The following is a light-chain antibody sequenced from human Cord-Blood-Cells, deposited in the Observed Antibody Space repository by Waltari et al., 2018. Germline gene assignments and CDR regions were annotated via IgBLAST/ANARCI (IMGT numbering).Light chain of an antibody. CDR1: SSDVGGYNY. CDR2: EVS. CDR3: SSYAGSNNYV. V-gene: IGLV2-8*01. J-gene: IGLJ1*01. Sequence: SALTQPPSASGSPGQSVTIPCTRTSSDVGGYNYVYWSQQHPGKAPKLMIYEVSERPTGVPDRFSGSKSGNTASLTVSGLQAEDEADYYCSSYAGSNNYVFGTGTKVTVL.